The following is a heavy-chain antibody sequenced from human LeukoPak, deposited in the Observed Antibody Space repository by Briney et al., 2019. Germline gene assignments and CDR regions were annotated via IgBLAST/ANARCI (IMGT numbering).Heavy chain of an antibody. V-gene: IGHV4-34*01. CDR2: INHSGST. CDR1: GGSFSGYY. CDR3: ARAQGRGTVDY. J-gene: IGHJ4*02. Sequence: SETLSLTCAVYGGSFSGYYWSWIRQPPGKGLEWIGEINHSGSTNYNPSLKSRVTISVDTSKSQFSLKLSSVAAADTAVYYCARAQGRGTVDYWGQGTLVTVSS. D-gene: IGHD3-10*01.